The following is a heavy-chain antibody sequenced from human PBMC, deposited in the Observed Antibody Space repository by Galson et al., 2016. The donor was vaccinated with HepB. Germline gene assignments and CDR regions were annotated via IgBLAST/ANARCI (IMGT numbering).Heavy chain of an antibody. CDR3: ARRSPMAYYIDY. Sequence: SLRLSCAASGFIFNNYELHWVRQGAGKGLEWVSAIGTASDSYYLASVKGRFSISRENAKNSLYLQMDNLGVGDTAVYYCARRSPMAYYIDYWCQGILVTVSS. V-gene: IGHV3-13*01. D-gene: IGHD3-10*01. CDR2: IGTASDS. CDR1: GFIFNNYE. J-gene: IGHJ4*02.